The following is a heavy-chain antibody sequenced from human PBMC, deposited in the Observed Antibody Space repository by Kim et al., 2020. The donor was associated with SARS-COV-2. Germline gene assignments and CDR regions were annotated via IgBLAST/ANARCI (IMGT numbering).Heavy chain of an antibody. CDR3: ARDWSPSGSYYYYYYGMDV. CDR1: GFTFSSYS. Sequence: GGSLRLSCAASGFTFSSYSMNWVRQAPGKGLEWVSSISSSSSYIYYADSVKGRFTISRDNAKNSLYLQMNSLRAEDTAVYYCARDWSPSGSYYYYYYGMDVWGQGTTVTVSS. V-gene: IGHV3-21*01. D-gene: IGHD1-26*01. J-gene: IGHJ6*02. CDR2: ISSSSSYI.